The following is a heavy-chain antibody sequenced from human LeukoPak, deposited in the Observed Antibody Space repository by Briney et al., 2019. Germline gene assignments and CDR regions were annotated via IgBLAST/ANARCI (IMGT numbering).Heavy chain of an antibody. CDR1: GFTFNNYA. CDR2: ISGSGDST. V-gene: IGHV3-23*01. J-gene: IGHJ4*02. CDR3: AKTRPLDSSSWSHGDY. Sequence: GGSLRLSCAASGFTFNNYAMSWVRQAPGKGLEWVSAISGSGDSTYYGDSVKGRFTISRDNSKNTLYLQMNSLRAEDTAVYYCAKTRPLDSSSWSHGDYWGQGTLVTVSS. D-gene: IGHD6-13*01.